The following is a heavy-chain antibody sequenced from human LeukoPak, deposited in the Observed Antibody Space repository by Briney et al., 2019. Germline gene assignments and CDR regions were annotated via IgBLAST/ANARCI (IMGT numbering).Heavy chain of an antibody. CDR2: ISISGSDT. Sequence: GGSLRLSCAASGLTFSDYYMSWIRQAPGKGLEWVSYISISGSDTNYADSVKGRFTISRDNAKNSLYLQMNSLRAEDTAVYYCARANDLIDYWGQGTLVTVSS. V-gene: IGHV3-11*05. J-gene: IGHJ4*02. CDR1: GLTFSDYY. CDR3: ARANDLIDY.